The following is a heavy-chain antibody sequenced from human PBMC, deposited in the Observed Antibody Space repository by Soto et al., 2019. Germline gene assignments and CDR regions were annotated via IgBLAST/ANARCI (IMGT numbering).Heavy chain of an antibody. CDR2: ISGSGGST. D-gene: IGHD3-3*01. CDR3: AKGPLRSPFDY. V-gene: IGHV3-23*01. CDR1: GFTFSSYA. J-gene: IGHJ4*02. Sequence: EVQLLVSGGGLVQPGGSLRLSCAASGFTFSSYARSWVRQAPGKGLEWVSAISGSGGSTYYADSVKGRFTISRDNSKNTLSLQMNSLRAEDTAVYYGAKGPLRSPFDYWGQGTLVTVSS.